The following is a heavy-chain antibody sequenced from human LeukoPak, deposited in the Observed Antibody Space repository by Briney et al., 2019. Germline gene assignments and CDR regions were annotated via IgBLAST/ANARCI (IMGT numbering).Heavy chain of an antibody. CDR1: GFTFTSFA. Sequence: GGTLRLSCAASGFTFTSFAMSWVRQAPGKGLEWVSTISRSGVATYYANSVKGRFTISRDNSKNTVYVQMNSLRAEDTAIYYCAKHSHDGSAPYYEVQLDYWGQGTLVTVSS. CDR2: ISRSGVAT. CDR3: AKHSHDGSAPYYEVQLDY. J-gene: IGHJ4*02. D-gene: IGHD3-22*01. V-gene: IGHV3-23*01.